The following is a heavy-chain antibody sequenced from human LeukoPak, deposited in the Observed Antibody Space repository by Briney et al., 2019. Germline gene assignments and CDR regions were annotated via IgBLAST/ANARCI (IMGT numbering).Heavy chain of an antibody. CDR2: ISSSSSYI. CDR1: GFTFSSYS. J-gene: IGHJ4*02. V-gene: IGHV3-21*01. CDR3: ARRRYSGSSQHFDY. Sequence: GGSLRLSCAASGFTFSSYSMNWVRQAPGKGLEWVSSISSSSSYIYYADSVEGRFPISRDNAKNSLYLQMNSLRAEDTAVYYCARRRYSGSSQHFDYWGQGTLVTVSS. D-gene: IGHD1-26*01.